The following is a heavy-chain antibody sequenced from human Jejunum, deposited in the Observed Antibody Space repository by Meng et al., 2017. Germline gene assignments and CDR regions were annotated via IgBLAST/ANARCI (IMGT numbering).Heavy chain of an antibody. CDR1: GGTFSNYT. V-gene: IGHV1-69*10. CDR3: ARDQYGDYAFDY. Sequence: QVQLVQSGAAVKQPGSSVKVACKASGGTFSNYTISWVRQAPGQGLEWMGRVIPVLDMANYAQKFQDRVTITADKSTSTAYMELSSLRSEDTAVYYCARDQYGDYAFDYWGQGTLVTVSS. J-gene: IGHJ4*02. CDR2: VIPVLDMA. D-gene: IGHD4-17*01.